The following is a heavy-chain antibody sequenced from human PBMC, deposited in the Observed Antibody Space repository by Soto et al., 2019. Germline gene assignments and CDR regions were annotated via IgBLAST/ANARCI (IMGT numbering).Heavy chain of an antibody. D-gene: IGHD2-2*01. J-gene: IGHJ6*03. CDR2: INHSGST. CDR1: GGSFNGNF. CDR3: ARGPTVPAAMFRHHYYYYMDF. Sequence: PSETLSLTCAVYGGSFNGNFWTWIRQPPGKGLEWIGEINHSGSTDYSSSLRSRVTISVDTSKNQFSLKLSSVTAADTAVYFCARGPTVPAAMFRHHYYYYMDFWGKGTTVTVSS. V-gene: IGHV4-34*01.